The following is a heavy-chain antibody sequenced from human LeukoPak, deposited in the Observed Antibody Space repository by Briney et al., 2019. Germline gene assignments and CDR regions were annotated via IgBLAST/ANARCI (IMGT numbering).Heavy chain of an antibody. CDR1: GYSVSSNCAA. D-gene: IGHD3-9*01. J-gene: IGHJ6*02. V-gene: IGHV6-1*01. Sequence: SQTLSLTCAISGYSVSSNCAAWNWTRQSPSRGLEWLGRTYYRSKWYKDYAVSVKSRITINPDTSKNQFSLQLNSVTHEDTAVYYCAREGRPYYDILTGYNLSDGMDVWGQGTTVTVSS. CDR3: AREGRPYYDILTGYNLSDGMDV. CDR2: TYYRSKWYK.